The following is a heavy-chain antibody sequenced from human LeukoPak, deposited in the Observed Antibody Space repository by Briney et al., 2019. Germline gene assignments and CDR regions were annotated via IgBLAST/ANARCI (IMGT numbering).Heavy chain of an antibody. CDR2: IQPDGRDR. V-gene: IGHV3-7*01. J-gene: IGHJ4*02. CDR1: GFTFSAYW. CDR3: VRNEGDY. Sequence: GGSLRLSCVASGFTFSAYWMTWVRQAPGKGLEWVATIQPDGRDRYYVESVKGRFTIPRDNAKNSLYPQMNSLRAEDTALYYCVRNEGDYWGQGALVTVSS.